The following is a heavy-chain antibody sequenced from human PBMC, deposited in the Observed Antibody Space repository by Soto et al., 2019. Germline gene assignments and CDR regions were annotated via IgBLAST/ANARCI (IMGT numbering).Heavy chain of an antibody. V-gene: IGHV1-18*01. J-gene: IGHJ4*02. CDR2: ISAYNGNT. CDR3: ARDFFVAKSPFDY. Sequence: GASVKVSCKASGYTFLNYDVAWVRRAPGQGLEWMGWISAYNGNTNYAQKLQGRVTMTTDTSTSTAYMELRSLRSDDTAVYYCARDFFVAKSPFDYWGQGTLVTVSS. D-gene: IGHD5-12*01. CDR1: GYTFLNYD.